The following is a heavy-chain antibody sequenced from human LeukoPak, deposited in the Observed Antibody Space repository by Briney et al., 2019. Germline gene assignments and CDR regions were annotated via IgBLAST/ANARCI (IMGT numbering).Heavy chain of an antibody. CDR3: ARVKRVTGTTFFY. CDR2: MNPNSGNT. CDR1: GYTFTSYD. J-gene: IGHJ4*02. V-gene: IGHV1-8*02. D-gene: IGHD1-7*01. Sequence: ASVKVSCKASGYTFTSYDINWVRQATGQGLEWMGWMNPNSGNTGYAQKFQGRVTMTRNTSISTACMELSSLRSEDTAVYYCARVKRVTGTTFFYWGQGTLVTVSS.